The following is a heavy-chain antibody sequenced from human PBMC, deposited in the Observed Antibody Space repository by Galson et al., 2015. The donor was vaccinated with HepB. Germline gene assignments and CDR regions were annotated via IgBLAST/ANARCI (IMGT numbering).Heavy chain of an antibody. CDR1: GFTFDDYA. CDR2: ISWNSGSI. J-gene: IGHJ6*02. V-gene: IGHV3-9*01. D-gene: IGHD2-21*02. CDR3: AKDIGAYCGGDCYPKYYYYYYGMDV. Sequence: SLRLSCAASGFTFDDYAMHWVRQAPGKGLEWVSGISWNSGSIGYADSVKGRFTISRDNAKNSQYLQMNSLRAEDTALYYCAKDIGAYCGGDCYPKYYYYYYGMDVWGQGTTVTVSS.